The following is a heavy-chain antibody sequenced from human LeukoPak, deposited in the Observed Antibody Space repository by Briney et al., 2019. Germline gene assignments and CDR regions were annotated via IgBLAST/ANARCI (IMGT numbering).Heavy chain of an antibody. D-gene: IGHD6-6*01. J-gene: IGHJ6*02. CDR3: ARGRLTESYSSSSSGEGDGMDV. V-gene: IGHV3-13*01. CDR1: GFTFSSYD. Sequence: GGSLRLSCAASGFTFSSYDMHWVRQAPGKGLEWVSAIGTAGDTYYPGSVKGRFTISRENAKNSLYLQMNSLRAGDTAVYYCARGRLTESYSSSSSGEGDGMDVWGQGTTVTVSS. CDR2: IGTAGDT.